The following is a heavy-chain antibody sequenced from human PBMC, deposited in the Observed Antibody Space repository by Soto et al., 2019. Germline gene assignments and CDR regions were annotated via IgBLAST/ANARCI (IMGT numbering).Heavy chain of an antibody. J-gene: IGHJ4*02. CDR1: GFTFSSYS. CDR2: ISSSSSYI. Sequence: GGSLRLSCAASGFTFSSYSMNWVRQAPGKGLEWVSSISSSSSYIYYADSVKGRFTISRDNAKNSLYLQMNSLRAEDTAVYYCARDRAYYYDSSGYYRYFDYWGQGTLVTVSS. CDR3: ARDRAYYYDSSGYYRYFDY. V-gene: IGHV3-21*01. D-gene: IGHD3-22*01.